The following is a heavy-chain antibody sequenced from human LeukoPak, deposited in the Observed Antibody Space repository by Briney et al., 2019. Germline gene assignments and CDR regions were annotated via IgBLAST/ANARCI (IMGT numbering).Heavy chain of an antibody. CDR3: AREEDYYDSSGSPRSWFDP. V-gene: IGHV1-69*05. CDR2: IIPIFGTA. D-gene: IGHD3-22*01. Sequence: SVKVSCKASGGTFSSYAISWVRQAPGQGLEWMGRIIPIFGTANYAQKFQGRVTITTDESTSTAYMELSSLRSEDTAVYYCAREEDYYDSSGSPRSWFDPWGQGTLVSVSS. CDR1: GGTFSSYA. J-gene: IGHJ5*02.